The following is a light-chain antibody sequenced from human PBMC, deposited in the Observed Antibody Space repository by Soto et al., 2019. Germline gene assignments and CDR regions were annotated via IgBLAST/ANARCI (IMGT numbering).Light chain of an antibody. Sequence: DIQMTQSQSSLSESVGDRVAITFQASQYINNYLNWYQQKPGRAPKLLIYDASNLEAGVPSRFRGSGSGTDFTFTISRLQPEDIATYYCQQYENLPTFGQGTRLENK. CDR1: QYINNY. J-gene: IGKJ5*01. V-gene: IGKV1-33*01. CDR2: DAS. CDR3: QQYENLPT.